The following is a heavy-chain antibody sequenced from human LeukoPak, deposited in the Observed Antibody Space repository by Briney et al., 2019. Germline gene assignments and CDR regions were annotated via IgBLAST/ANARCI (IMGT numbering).Heavy chain of an antibody. J-gene: IGHJ3*02. CDR1: GFPFSNYV. Sequence: PGGSLRLSCAASGFPFSNYVMSWVRQTPGKGLEWVSTISHGGDSTYYADSVKGRFTISRDNSKNTLFLQMNSLRAEDTAVYYCAKLRAYAFDIWGQGTMVTVSS. V-gene: IGHV3-23*01. CDR2: ISHGGDST. CDR3: AKLRAYAFDI.